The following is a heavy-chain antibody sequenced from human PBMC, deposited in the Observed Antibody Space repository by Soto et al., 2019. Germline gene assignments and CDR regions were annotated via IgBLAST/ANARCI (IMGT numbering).Heavy chain of an antibody. D-gene: IGHD5-18*01. V-gene: IGHV4-34*01. CDR3: ARDANGYKYGAYFDY. J-gene: IGHJ4*02. Sequence: SETLSLTCAVYGGSFNAYYWSWIRQPPGKGLEWIGEINYTGSTNYNPSLKSRFTISVDRSNNQFSLRLRSVTAADAAVYYCARDANGYKYGAYFDYWGLGTLVTVYS. CDR2: INYTGST. CDR1: GGSFNAYY.